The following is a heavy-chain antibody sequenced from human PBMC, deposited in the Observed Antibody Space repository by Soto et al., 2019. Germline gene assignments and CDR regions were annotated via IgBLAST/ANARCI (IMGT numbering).Heavy chain of an antibody. Sequence: PGGSLRLSCAASGFTFSSYWMSWVRQAPGKGLEWVANIQQDGSQKCYVDSVKGRFTISRDNSKNTLYLQMDSLRAEDTSVYYCARDQLYDNDISGWPLNAFDVWRQGTMVPV. CDR3: ARDQLYDNDISGWPLNAFDV. CDR1: GFTFSSYW. D-gene: IGHD3-22*01. V-gene: IGHV3-7*01. J-gene: IGHJ3*01. CDR2: IQQDGSQK.